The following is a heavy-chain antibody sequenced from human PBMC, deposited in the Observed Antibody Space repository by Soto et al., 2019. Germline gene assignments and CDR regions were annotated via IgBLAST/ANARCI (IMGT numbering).Heavy chain of an antibody. J-gene: IGHJ5*02. CDR1: GYMFTSYA. Sequence: QVPLVQSGAEVKKPGASVKVSCKASGYMFTSYAISWVRQAPGQGLEWMGWISAYNGNTNYAQKLQGRVTMTTDTSTSTVYMELRSLRSDDTAVYYCAREATYGWFDPWGQGTLVTVSS. D-gene: IGHD4-17*01. V-gene: IGHV1-18*01. CDR2: ISAYNGNT. CDR3: AREATYGWFDP.